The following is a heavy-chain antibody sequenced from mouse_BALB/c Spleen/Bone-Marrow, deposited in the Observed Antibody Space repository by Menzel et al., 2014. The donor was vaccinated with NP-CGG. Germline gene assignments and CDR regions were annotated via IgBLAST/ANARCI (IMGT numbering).Heavy chain of an antibody. CDR3: NAEHGNYPYFDY. Sequence: VQLQQSGAELVRSGASVKLSCTASGFNIKDYYMHWVKQRPEQGLEWIGWIDPGNGDTEYAPKFQGKATMTADTSSNTAYLQHSSLTSEDTAVYYCNAEHGNYPYFDYWGQGTTLTVSS. CDR2: IDPGNGDT. V-gene: IGHV14-4*02. CDR1: GFNIKDYY. J-gene: IGHJ2*01.